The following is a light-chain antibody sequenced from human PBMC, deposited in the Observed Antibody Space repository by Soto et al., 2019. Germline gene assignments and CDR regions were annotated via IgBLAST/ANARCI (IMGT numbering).Light chain of an antibody. CDR1: QSVGSS. CDR3: QQYKTFPSLT. V-gene: IGKV3-15*01. CDR2: GAS. J-gene: IGKJ4*01. Sequence: EIVMTQSPATLSVSPGERATLSCRASQSVGSSLAWYQQKPGQAPRLLIYGASTRATGIPARFSGSGSGTEFTLTISSLQSEDFALYYCQQYKTFPSLTFGGGTRVEIK.